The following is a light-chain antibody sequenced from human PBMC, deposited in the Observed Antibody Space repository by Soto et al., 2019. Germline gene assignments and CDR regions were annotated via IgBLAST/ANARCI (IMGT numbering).Light chain of an antibody. CDR1: SGHSSYA. V-gene: IGLV4-69*01. Sequence: QAVVPQSPSASASLGASVKLTCTLSSGHSSYAIAWHQQQPEKGPRYLMKLSSDGSHSKGDGIPDRFSGSSSGAERYLTISSLQSEDEADYYCQTWDTGARVVFGGGTQLTVL. J-gene: IGLJ2*01. CDR2: LSSDGSH. CDR3: QTWDTGARVV.